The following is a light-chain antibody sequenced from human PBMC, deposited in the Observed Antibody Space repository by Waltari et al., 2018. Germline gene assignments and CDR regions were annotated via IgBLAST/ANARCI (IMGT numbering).Light chain of an antibody. V-gene: IGLV1-44*01. CDR2: RSD. J-gene: IGLJ3*02. Sequence: QSVLTQPPSASGPPGHRVPIPCSGSPSTIGRQVLTWYQQFPGTAPKPLIYRSDQRPSGVPDRFSGSKSGTSASLAISGLQSEDEADYYCAAWDDSLHGHWVFGGGTKVTVL. CDR1: PSTIGRQV. CDR3: AAWDDSLHGHWV.